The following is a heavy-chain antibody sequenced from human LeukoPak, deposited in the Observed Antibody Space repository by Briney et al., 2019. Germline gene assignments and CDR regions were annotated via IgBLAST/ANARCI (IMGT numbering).Heavy chain of an antibody. J-gene: IGHJ4*02. CDR3: AEPKYSGSYYGWDY. CDR2: ISGSGGST. CDR1: GFTFSSYA. D-gene: IGHD1-26*01. V-gene: IGHV3-23*01. Sequence: GGSLRLSCAASGFTFSSYAMSWVRQAPGKGLEWVSAISGSGGSTYYADSVKGRFTISRDNSKNTLYLQMNSLRAEDTAVYYCAEPKYSGSYYGWDYWGQGTLVTVSS.